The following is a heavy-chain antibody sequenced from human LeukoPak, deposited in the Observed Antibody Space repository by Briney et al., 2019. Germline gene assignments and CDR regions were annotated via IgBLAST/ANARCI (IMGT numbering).Heavy chain of an antibody. CDR2: ISSSSSYI. Sequence: GGSLRLSCAASGFTFSSYSMNRVRQAPGKGLEWVSSISSSSSYIYYADSVKGRFTISRDNAKNSLYLQMNSLRAEDTAVYYCARDSSGSYNLDYFDYWGQGTLVTVSS. V-gene: IGHV3-21*01. CDR1: GFTFSSYS. J-gene: IGHJ4*02. D-gene: IGHD3-10*01. CDR3: ARDSSGSYNLDYFDY.